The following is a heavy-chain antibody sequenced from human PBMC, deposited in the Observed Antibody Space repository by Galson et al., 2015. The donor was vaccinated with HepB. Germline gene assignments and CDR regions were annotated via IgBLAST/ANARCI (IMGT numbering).Heavy chain of an antibody. CDR3: ARDIWFGEFTDC. CDR1: GFTFNMFW. CDR2: TNQDGSEE. D-gene: IGHD3-10*01. J-gene: IGHJ4*02. V-gene: IGHV3-7*03. Sequence: SLRLSCAASGFTFNMFWMSWVRQAPGKGLEWVANTNQDGSEEYYVDSVKGRFTISRDNAKNSLYLKMNSLRAEDTAVYYCARDIWFGEFTDCWGQGVLVTVSS.